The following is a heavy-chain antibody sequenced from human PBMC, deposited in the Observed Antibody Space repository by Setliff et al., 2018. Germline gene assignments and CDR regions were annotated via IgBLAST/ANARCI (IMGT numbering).Heavy chain of an antibody. CDR2: INTNFGSA. CDR1: GGTFSRYV. CDR3: ATRTTATTIGWFDP. V-gene: IGHV1-69*06. Sequence: ASVKVSCKASGGTFSRYVMNWVRQAPGQGLEWMGGINTNFGSASYAQKLQGRVTITADKSTSTAYMELSSLRFEDTAVYHCATRTTATTIGWFDPWGQGTLVTVSS. D-gene: IGHD4-4*01. J-gene: IGHJ5*02.